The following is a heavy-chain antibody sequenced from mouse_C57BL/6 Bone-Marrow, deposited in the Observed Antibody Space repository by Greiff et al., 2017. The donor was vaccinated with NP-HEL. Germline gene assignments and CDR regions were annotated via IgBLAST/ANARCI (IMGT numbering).Heavy chain of an antibody. J-gene: IGHJ4*01. V-gene: IGHV2-6*03. CDR1: GFSLTSYG. CDR2: IWSDGST. CDR3: ARPDYYGSSPYAMDY. Sequence: VQLQQSGPGLVAPSQSLSITCTVSGFSLTSYGVHWVRQPPGKGLEWLVVIWSDGSTTYNSALKSRLSISKDNSKSQVFLKMNSLQTDDTAMYYCARPDYYGSSPYAMDYWGQGTSVTVSS. D-gene: IGHD1-1*01.